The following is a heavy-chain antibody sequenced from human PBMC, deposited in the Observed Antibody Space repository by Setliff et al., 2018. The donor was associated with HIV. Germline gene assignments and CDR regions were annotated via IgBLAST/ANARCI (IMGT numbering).Heavy chain of an antibody. D-gene: IGHD6-13*01. Sequence: ASVKVSCKISGYTHTELSIHWVRQAPGKGLEWMANFDPEDGETFYAQKFQGRLTMTEDTSTDTAYMELSSLRSDDTAMYYCATDPGYSSTWYSESFQHWGQGTVVTVSS. CDR1: GYTHTELS. CDR3: ATDPGYSSTWYSESFQH. CDR2: FDPEDGET. V-gene: IGHV1-24*01. J-gene: IGHJ1*01.